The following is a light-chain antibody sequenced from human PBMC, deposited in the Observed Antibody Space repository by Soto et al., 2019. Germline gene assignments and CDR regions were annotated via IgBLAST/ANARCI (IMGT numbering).Light chain of an antibody. CDR3: QQYGTSTGT. V-gene: IGKV3-20*01. CDR2: GAS. CDR1: QSVTSN. J-gene: IGKJ1*01. Sequence: EIMMTQSPATLSVSPGEGATLSCRASQSVTSNLAWYQRKPGQAPRLLIYGASTRAPGIPDRFSGSGSGTDFALTISRLEPEDFAVYYCQQYGTSTGTFGQGTKVDIK.